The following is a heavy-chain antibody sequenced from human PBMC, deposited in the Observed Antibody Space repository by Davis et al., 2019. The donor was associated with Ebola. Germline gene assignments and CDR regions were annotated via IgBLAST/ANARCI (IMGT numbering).Heavy chain of an antibody. D-gene: IGHD3-10*01. J-gene: IGHJ4*02. CDR2: VFHSGTT. CDR3: VRASGSFGIRMFDY. CDR1: GGSISGHY. Sequence: PSETLSLTCTVSGGSISGHYWSWIRQPPGKGLEWIGYVFHSGTTNYNPSLKIRVTMTVDKSKNQFSLKVSSVTAADTAVYYCVRASGSFGIRMFDYWGQGILVTVSS. V-gene: IGHV4-59*08.